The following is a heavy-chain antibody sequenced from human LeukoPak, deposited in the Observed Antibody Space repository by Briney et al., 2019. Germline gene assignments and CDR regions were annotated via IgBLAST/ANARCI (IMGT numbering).Heavy chain of an antibody. CDR2: IRYDGSNK. J-gene: IGHJ3*02. V-gene: IGHV3-30*02. CDR3: AKGYVMVVVPADPGDAFDI. D-gene: IGHD2-2*01. Sequence: GGSLRLSCAASGFTFSSYAMSWVRQAPGKGLEWVAFIRYDGSNKYYADSVKGRFTISRDNSKNTLYLQMNSLRAEDTAVYYCAKGYVMVVVPADPGDAFDIWGQGTMVTVSS. CDR1: GFTFSSYA.